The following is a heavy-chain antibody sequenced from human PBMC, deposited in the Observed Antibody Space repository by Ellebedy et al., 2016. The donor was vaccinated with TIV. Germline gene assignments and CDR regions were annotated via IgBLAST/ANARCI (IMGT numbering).Heavy chain of an antibody. Sequence: PGGSLRLSCAASGFTFDDYAMHWVRQVPGKGLDWVSGISWNGGNIAYADSVKGRFTISRDNAKNSLYLQMNSLRSDDTALYYCAKDISCSGGCYSFKRGDARDFDYGVDVWGQGTTVTVSS. CDR3: AKDISCSGGCYSFKRGDARDFDYGVDV. CDR2: ISWNGGNI. J-gene: IGHJ6*02. CDR1: GFTFDDYA. D-gene: IGHD2-15*01. V-gene: IGHV3-9*01.